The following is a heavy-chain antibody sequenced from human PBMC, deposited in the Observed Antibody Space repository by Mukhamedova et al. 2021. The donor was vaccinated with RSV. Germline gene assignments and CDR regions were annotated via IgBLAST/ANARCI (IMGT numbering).Heavy chain of an antibody. CDR2: INHKSGGK. V-gene: IGHV1-2*02. CDR3: AGSGITGTSGIDP. Sequence: GWINHKSGGKKYAQKVQGRVTMTRDTSISTAYMELSRLRSDDKAVYYCAGSGITGTSGIDPWGQGTLVTV. J-gene: IGHJ5*02. D-gene: IGHD1-7*01.